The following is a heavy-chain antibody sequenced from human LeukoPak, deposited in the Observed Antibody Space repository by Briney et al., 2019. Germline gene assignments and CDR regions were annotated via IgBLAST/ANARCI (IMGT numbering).Heavy chain of an antibody. V-gene: IGHV3-30-3*01. CDR2: ISYDGSNK. CDR3: ARDRPTSYCSSTSCRRYYYYYYGMDV. J-gene: IGHJ6*02. D-gene: IGHD2-2*01. CDR1: GFTFSSYA. Sequence: GRSLRLSCAASGFTFSSYAMHWVRQAPGKGLEWVAVISYDGSNKYYADSVKGRFTTSRDNSKNTLYLQMNSLRAEDTAVYYCARDRPTSYCSSTSCRRYYYYYYGMDVWGQGTTVTVSS.